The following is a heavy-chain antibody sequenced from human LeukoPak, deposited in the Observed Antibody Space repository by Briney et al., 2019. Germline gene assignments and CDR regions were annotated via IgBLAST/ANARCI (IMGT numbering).Heavy chain of an antibody. CDR3: AREITMVLTSDY. V-gene: IGHV3-21*01. D-gene: IGHD3-10*01. CDR2: ISSSSSYI. J-gene: IGHJ4*02. Sequence: PGGSLRLSCAASGFTFSSYSMNWVRQAPGKGLEWVSSISSSSSYIYYADSVKGRFTISRDNAKNSLYLQMNSPRAEDTAVYYCAREITMVLTSDYWGQGTLVTVSS. CDR1: GFTFSSYS.